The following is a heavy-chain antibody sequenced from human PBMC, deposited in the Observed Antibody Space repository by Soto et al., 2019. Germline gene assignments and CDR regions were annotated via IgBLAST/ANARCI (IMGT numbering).Heavy chain of an antibody. V-gene: IGHV4-59*08. CDR1: GGSISSYY. J-gene: IGHJ6*03. CDR2: IYYSGST. Sequence: SETLSLTCTVSGGSISSYYWSWIRQPPGKGLEWIGYIYYSGSTNYNPSLKSRVTISVDTSKNQFSLKLSSVTAADTAVYYCARCKGSWDYYYYMDVWGKGTTVTVSS. D-gene: IGHD3-10*01. CDR3: ARCKGSWDYYYYMDV.